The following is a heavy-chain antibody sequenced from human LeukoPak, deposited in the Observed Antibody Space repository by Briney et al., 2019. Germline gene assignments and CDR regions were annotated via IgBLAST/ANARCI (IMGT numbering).Heavy chain of an antibody. CDR2: INHSGST. D-gene: IGHD3-3*01. Sequence: KPSETLSLTCAVYGGSFSGYYWSWIRQPPGKGLEWIGEINHSGSTNYNPSLKSRVTISVDTSKNQFSLKLSSVTAADTAVYYCARPPIRFPYGMDVWGQGTTVTVSS. V-gene: IGHV4-34*01. J-gene: IGHJ6*02. CDR3: ARPPIRFPYGMDV. CDR1: GGSFSGYY.